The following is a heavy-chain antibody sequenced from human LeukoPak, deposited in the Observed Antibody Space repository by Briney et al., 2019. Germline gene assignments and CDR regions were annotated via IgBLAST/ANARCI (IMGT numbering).Heavy chain of an antibody. J-gene: IGHJ6*03. CDR2: INPSGGST. D-gene: IGHD3-9*01. CDR1: GYTFTSYY. V-gene: IGHV1-46*01. CDR3: ARDYDILTGYGPSCYYYMDV. Sequence: ASVKVSCKASGYTFTSYYMHWVRQAPGQGLEWMGIINPSGGSTSYAQKFQGRVTMTRDMSTSTVYMELSSLRSEDTAVYYCARDYDILTGYGPSCYYYMDVWGKGTTVTVSS.